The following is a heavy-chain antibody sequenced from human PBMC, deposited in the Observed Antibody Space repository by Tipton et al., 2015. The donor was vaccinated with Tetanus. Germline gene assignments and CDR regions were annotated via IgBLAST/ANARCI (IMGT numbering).Heavy chain of an antibody. V-gene: IGHV5-51*01. D-gene: IGHD3-16*01. CDR3: ARPLTSVAVGGFAVDV. CDR1: GYMFSSHW. CDR2: IYPGDSYS. J-gene: IGHJ3*01. Sequence: QSGPEVKQPGESLKISCKGSGYMFSSHWIGWVRQVPGKGLEWLGTIYPGDSYSTYSPSFEGQVTISVDRSIDTAYLQWSSLKAWDAAIYYCARPLTSVAVGGFAVDVWGQGTLVTVSS.